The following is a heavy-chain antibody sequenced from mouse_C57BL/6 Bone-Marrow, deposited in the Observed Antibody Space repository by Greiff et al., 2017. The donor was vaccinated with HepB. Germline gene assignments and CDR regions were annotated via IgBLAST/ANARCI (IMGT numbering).Heavy chain of an antibody. Sequence: QVQLQQSGAELVKPGASVKISCKASGYAFSSYWMNWVKQRPGKGLEWIGQIYPGDGDTNYNGKFKGKATLTADKSSSTAYMQLSSLTSEDSAVYFCAREYYYGSSYWFAYWGQGTLVTVSA. CDR2: IYPGDGDT. CDR1: GYAFSSYW. CDR3: AREYYYGSSYWFAY. J-gene: IGHJ3*01. D-gene: IGHD1-1*01. V-gene: IGHV1-80*01.